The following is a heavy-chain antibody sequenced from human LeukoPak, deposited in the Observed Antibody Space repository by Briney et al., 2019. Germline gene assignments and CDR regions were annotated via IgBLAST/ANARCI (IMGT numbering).Heavy chain of an antibody. CDR2: ISYDGRNK. CDR3: AKGPLRGTAAAIDY. J-gene: IGHJ4*02. CDR1: GFTFNNYG. Sequence: GKSLRLSCAASGFTFNNYGMHWVRQAPGKGLEWVAVISYDGRNKHYPDSVKGRFTISRDISTDTLWLQMDSLRTEDTAVYYCAKGPLRGTAAAIDYWGRGTLVTVSS. D-gene: IGHD2-2*01. V-gene: IGHV3-30*18.